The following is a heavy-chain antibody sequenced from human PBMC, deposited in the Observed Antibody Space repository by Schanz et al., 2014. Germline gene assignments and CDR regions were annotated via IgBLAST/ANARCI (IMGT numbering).Heavy chain of an antibody. J-gene: IGHJ2*01. CDR3: ARDTTWRLDL. Sequence: QVQLQESGPGLVKPSQTLSLTCTVSGGSIRSGTYYWSWIRQPAGKALEWVGRVFPNGITNYNPSLKSRDTKPLAASKNQCSLTLTPLTAADTAVYYCARDTTWRLDLWGRGTLVTVSS. D-gene: IGHD1-1*01. CDR1: GGSIRSGTYY. V-gene: IGHV4-61*02. CDR2: VFPNGIT.